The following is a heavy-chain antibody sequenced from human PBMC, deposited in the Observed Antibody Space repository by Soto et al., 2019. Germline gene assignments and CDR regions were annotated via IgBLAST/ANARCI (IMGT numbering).Heavy chain of an antibody. D-gene: IGHD3-3*01. CDR2: TYYRSKWYN. V-gene: IGHV6-1*01. CDR3: ARVGEMATIFESAFDI. J-gene: IGHJ3*02. Sequence: QVQLQQSGPGLVKPSQTLSLTCAISGDSVSSNSAAWNWIRQSPSRGLEWLGRTYYRSKWYNDYAVSVKSRITINPDTSKNQCSLQLNSVTPEDTAVYYCARVGEMATIFESAFDIWGQGTMVTVSS. CDR1: GDSVSSNSAA.